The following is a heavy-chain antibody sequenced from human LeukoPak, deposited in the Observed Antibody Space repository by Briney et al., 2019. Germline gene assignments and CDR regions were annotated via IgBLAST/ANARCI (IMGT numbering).Heavy chain of an antibody. Sequence: PSETLSLTCTVSGGSIGTYYWSWIRQPPGKGLEWIGFIYYSGTTDYNPSLKSRATISLDTSKKQFSLKLNSVTAADTAVYYCARSYDSRGYYYFGMDVWGQGTTVTVSS. CDR1: GGSIGTYY. V-gene: IGHV4-59*01. D-gene: IGHD3-22*01. CDR2: IYYSGTT. CDR3: ARSYDSRGYYYFGMDV. J-gene: IGHJ6*02.